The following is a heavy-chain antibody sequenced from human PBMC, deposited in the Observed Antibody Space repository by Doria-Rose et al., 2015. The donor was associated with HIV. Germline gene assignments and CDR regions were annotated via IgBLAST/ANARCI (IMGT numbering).Heavy chain of an antibody. CDR2: INPSDSTT. D-gene: IGHD1-1*01. CDR3: ARAVRNGWNELEDY. J-gene: IGHJ4*02. Sequence: EPWASVRGSCKASGFTFTSYYVHWVRQAPGQGLEWMGIINPSDSTTSYAQKFQGRVTLTRDTSTSTVYMELSSLRSEDSAVYYCARAVRNGWNELEDYWGRGTLVTVFS. CDR1: GFTFTSYY. V-gene: IGHV1-46*01.